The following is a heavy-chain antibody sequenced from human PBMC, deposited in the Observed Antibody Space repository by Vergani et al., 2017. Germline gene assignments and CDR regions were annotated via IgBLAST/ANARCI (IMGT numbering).Heavy chain of an antibody. Sequence: QVQLQASGPGRVKPSQTLSLTCTMSGGSISAGYYFWSWIRQPAGKGLEWLGLISASGKASHSPSLKTRVPMSVDTSKNQFSLTVTSVTAADTAIYFWARRSGGYYSGGKVHPLRTAFDVWGHGTVVTVSS. CDR3: ARRSGGYYSGGKVHPLRTAFDV. V-gene: IGHV4-61*02. CDR1: GGSISAGYYF. CDR2: ISASGKA. D-gene: IGHD2-15*01. J-gene: IGHJ3*01.